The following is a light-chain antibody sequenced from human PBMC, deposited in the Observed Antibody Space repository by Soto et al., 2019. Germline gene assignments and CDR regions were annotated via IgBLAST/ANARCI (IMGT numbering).Light chain of an antibody. CDR1: QSVSSSY. Sequence: EIVLTQSPGTLSLSPGERATLSCRASQSVSSSYLAWYQQKPSQTPRLLIYGASSRATGITDRFSGSGSGTDFTLTISRLEPEDFAVYFCQQYGNSPPNTFGQGTKVDIK. V-gene: IGKV3-20*01. CDR2: GAS. J-gene: IGKJ2*01. CDR3: QQYGNSPPNT.